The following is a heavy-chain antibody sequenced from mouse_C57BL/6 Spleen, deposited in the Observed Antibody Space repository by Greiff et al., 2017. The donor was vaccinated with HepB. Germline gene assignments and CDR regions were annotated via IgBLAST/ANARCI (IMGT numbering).Heavy chain of an antibody. CDR1: GFTFTDYY. V-gene: IGHV7-3*01. J-gene: IGHJ2*01. CDR2: IRNKANGYTT. Sequence: EVHLVESGGGLVQPGGSLSLSCAASGFTFTDYYMSWVRQPPGKALEWLGFIRNKANGYTTEYSASVKGRFTISRDNSQSILYLQMNALRAEDSATYCCARYTMVTGYFDYWGQGTTLTVSS. CDR3: ARYTMVTGYFDY. D-gene: IGHD2-2*01.